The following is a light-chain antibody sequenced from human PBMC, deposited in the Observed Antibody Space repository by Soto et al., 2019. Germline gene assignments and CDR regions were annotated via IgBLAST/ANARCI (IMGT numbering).Light chain of an antibody. CDR1: PSISIY. J-gene: IGKJ2*01. V-gene: IGKV1-39*01. CDR2: AAS. Sequence: DIQMTQSPSSLSASVGDRVTITCRASPSISIYLNWYQQKPGKAPKLLIYAASSLQSGVPSRFSGSGSGTDFTLTISSLQPEDFPIYYCQQSYSISYTFGQGTKLDIK. CDR3: QQSYSISYT.